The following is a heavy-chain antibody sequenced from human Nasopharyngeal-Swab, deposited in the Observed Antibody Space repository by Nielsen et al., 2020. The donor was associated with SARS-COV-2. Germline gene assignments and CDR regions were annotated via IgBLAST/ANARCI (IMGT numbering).Heavy chain of an antibody. CDR1: GYTFTGYY. D-gene: IGHD6-6*01. V-gene: IGHV1-2*04. Sequence: ASVKVSCKASGYTFTGYYMHWVRQAPGQGLEWMGWINPNSGGTNYAQKFQGWVTMTRDTSISTAYMELSRLRSDDTAVYCCARDLRLYKSSSSSLAYWGQGTLVTVSS. CDR3: ARDLRLYKSSSSSLAY. J-gene: IGHJ4*02. CDR2: INPNSGGT.